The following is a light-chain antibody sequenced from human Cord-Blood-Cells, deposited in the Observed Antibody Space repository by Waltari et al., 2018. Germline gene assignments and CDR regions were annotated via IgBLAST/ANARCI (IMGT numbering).Light chain of an antibody. CDR3: SSYAGSNNYV. CDR1: SSDVGGYNY. CDR2: EVS. J-gene: IGLJ1*01. Sequence: QSALTKPPPASGSPGQSVTISCTGTSSDVGGYNYVSWYQQHPGKAPKLMIYEVSKRPSGVPDRFSGSKSGNTASLTVSGLQAEDEADYYCSSYAGSNNYVFGTGTKVTVL. V-gene: IGLV2-8*01.